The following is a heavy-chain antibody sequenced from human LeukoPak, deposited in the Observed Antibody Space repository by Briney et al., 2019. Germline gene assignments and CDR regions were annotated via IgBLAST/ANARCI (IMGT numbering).Heavy chain of an antibody. V-gene: IGHV3-7*03. J-gene: IGHJ4*02. CDR2: IKQGGSEE. Sequence: PGGSLRLSCAASGFTFSYYWMSWVRQAPGKGLEWVANIKQGGSEEYYVDSVKGRFTISRDNAKNSLYLQMNSLRAEDTAVYYCASKGCTGGNCKHYFDYWGQGTLVTVAS. CDR1: GFTFSYYW. D-gene: IGHD2-8*02. CDR3: ASKGCTGGNCKHYFDY.